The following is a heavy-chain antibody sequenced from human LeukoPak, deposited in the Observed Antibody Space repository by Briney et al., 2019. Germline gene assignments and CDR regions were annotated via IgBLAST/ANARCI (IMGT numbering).Heavy chain of an antibody. CDR1: GCSISTYY. CDR3: ARPTPLGYCSGGSCPGAHDAFDI. J-gene: IGHJ3*02. D-gene: IGHD2-15*01. Sequence: SETLSLTCTVSGCSISTYYWSWIRQPPGKGLEWIGYIYYSGSTNYNPSLKSRVTISLDTPKNQFALKLSSVTAADTAVYYCARPTPLGYCSGGSCPGAHDAFDIWGQGTMVTVSS. CDR2: IYYSGST. V-gene: IGHV4-59*08.